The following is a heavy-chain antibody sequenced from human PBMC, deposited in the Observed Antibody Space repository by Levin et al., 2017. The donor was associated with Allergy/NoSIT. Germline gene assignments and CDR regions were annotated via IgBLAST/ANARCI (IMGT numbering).Heavy chain of an antibody. CDR3: ARLQYGDYGITIDY. CDR2: IHHSGST. CDR1: CGSISSYY. V-gene: IGHV4-59*08. D-gene: IGHD4-17*01. J-gene: IGHJ4*02. Sequence: SQTLSLTCTVSCGSISSYYWSWLRQPPGKGLEWIGNIHHSGSTNYNPSLKSRVTISVDTSKNQFSLKLSSVTAADTAVYYCARLQYGDYGITIDYWGQGTLVTVSS.